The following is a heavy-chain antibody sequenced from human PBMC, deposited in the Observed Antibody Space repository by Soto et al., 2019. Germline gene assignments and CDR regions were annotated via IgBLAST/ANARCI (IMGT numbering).Heavy chain of an antibody. J-gene: IGHJ6*02. CDR3: ARDVAYGSGSNYYYGMDV. V-gene: IGHV3-33*01. Sequence: QVQLVESGGGVVQPGRSLRLSCASSGFTFSSYGMHWVRQAPGKGLAWVAVIWYDGSNKYYADSVKGRFTISRDNSKNTLYLQMNSLRAEDTAVYYCARDVAYGSGSNYYYGMDVWGQGTTVTVSS. D-gene: IGHD3-10*01. CDR1: GFTFSSYG. CDR2: IWYDGSNK.